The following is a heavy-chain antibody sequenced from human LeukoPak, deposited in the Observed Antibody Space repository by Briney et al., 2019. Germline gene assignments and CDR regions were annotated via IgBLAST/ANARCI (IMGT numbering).Heavy chain of an antibody. J-gene: IGHJ4*02. CDR3: ATEKITAAVIY. V-gene: IGHV3-21*01. D-gene: IGHD6-13*01. CDR2: ISSSSSYI. Sequence: GGSLRLSCATSGFTFSSYSMNWVRQAPAKGLEWVSSISSSSSYIYYADSVKGRFTISRDNAKNSLYLQMNSLRAEDTAVYYCATEKITAAVIYWGQGTLVTVSS. CDR1: GFTFSSYS.